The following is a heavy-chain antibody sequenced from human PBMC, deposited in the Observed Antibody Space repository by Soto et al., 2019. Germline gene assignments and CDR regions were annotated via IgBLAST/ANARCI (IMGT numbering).Heavy chain of an antibody. CDR2: IYYSGRT. J-gene: IGHJ4*02. V-gene: IGHV4-59*01. Sequence: SETLSLTCTVSGGSISSYYWSWIRQPPGKGLEWIGYIYYSGRTNYNPSLKSRVTISVDTSKNQFSLKLSSVTAADTAVYYCARDLDAYCGGGSCYGYWGQGTLVTVSS. D-gene: IGHD2-15*01. CDR3: ARDLDAYCGGGSCYGY. CDR1: GGSISSYY.